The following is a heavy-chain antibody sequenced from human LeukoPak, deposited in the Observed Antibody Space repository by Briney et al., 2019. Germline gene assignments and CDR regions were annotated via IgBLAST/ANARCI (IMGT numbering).Heavy chain of an antibody. CDR2: ISGSGDST. CDR1: GFTFSSYG. D-gene: IGHD6-13*01. CDR3: AKDITSGYSSSWYEGDY. J-gene: IGHJ4*02. V-gene: IGHV3-23*01. Sequence: GGSLRLSCAASGFTFSSYGMSWVRQAPGKGLEWVSAISGSGDSTYYADSVKGRFTISRDYSKNTLYLQMNSLRAEDTAVYYCAKDITSGYSSSWYEGDYWGQGTLVTVSS.